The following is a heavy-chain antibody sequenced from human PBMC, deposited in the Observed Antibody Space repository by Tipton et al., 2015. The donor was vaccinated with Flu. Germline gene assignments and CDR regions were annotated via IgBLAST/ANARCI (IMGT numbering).Heavy chain of an antibody. CDR3: ARDRGWPAALDY. CDR2: SYYSGST. V-gene: IGHV4-59*02. D-gene: IGHD3-10*01. J-gene: IGHJ4*02. CDR1: GDSVSYYY. Sequence: TLSLTCTVSGDSVSYYYWNWIRQPPGKGLEWIGFSYYSGSTAYNPSLKSRVTISVDTSRNQFSLNLKSVTAADTAVYYCARDRGWPAALDYWSQGILVTASS.